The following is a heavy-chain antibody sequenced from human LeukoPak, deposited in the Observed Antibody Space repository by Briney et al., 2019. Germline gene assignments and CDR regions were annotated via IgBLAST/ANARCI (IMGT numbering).Heavy chain of an antibody. V-gene: IGHV4-59*01. J-gene: IGHJ5*02. Sequence: NSSETLSLTCTVSSGSISSYYWSWIRQPPGKGLEWLGYIYYSGSTNYNPSLKSRVTISVDTSKNQFSLKLSSVTAADTAVYYCARLRITMVRGVTNWFDPWGQGTLVTVSS. CDR1: SGSISSYY. CDR3: ARLRITMVRGVTNWFDP. D-gene: IGHD3-10*01. CDR2: IYYSGST.